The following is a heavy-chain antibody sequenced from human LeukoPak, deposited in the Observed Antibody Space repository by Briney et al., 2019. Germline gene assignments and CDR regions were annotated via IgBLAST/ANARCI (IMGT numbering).Heavy chain of an antibody. V-gene: IGHV1-69*13. CDR1: GGTFSTYA. CDR3: ARDLNLKRYSSGWYFGLPEGDYYYYYMDV. J-gene: IGHJ6*03. D-gene: IGHD6-19*01. Sequence: GAPVKVSCKASGGTFSTYAISWARQAPGQGLEWMGGIIPIFGTPNYAQKFQGRVTITADESTSTAFMELSSLRSKDTAVYYCARDLNLKRYSSGWYFGLPEGDYYYYYMDVWGKGTTVTISS. CDR2: IIPIFGTP.